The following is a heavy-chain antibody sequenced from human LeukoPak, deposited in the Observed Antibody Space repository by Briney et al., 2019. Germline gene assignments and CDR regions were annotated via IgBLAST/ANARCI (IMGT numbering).Heavy chain of an antibody. D-gene: IGHD7-27*01. Sequence: ASVKVSCKASRYTFTSYDINWVRQATGQGLEWMGWMNPNSGNTGYAQKFQGRVTMTRNTSISTAYMELSSLRSEDTAVYYCARDWESFYYYYYMDVWGKGTTVTVSS. CDR2: MNPNSGNT. J-gene: IGHJ6*03. CDR3: ARDWESFYYYYYMDV. V-gene: IGHV1-8*01. CDR1: RYTFTSYD.